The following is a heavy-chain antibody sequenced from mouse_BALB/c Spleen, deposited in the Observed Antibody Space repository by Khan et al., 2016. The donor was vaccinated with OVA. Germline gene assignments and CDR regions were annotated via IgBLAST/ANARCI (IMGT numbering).Heavy chain of an antibody. D-gene: IGHD1-1*02. Sequence: QIQLVQSGPELKKPGETVKISCKASGYTFTNYGMNWVKQAPGKGLKWMGWINTYTGEPTYADDFKGRFAFSLETSASTAYLQINNLKNEETASYFCASGGYWYFDVWGAGTTVNVSS. CDR2: INTYTGEP. CDR1: GYTFTNYG. V-gene: IGHV9-3-1*01. CDR3: ASGGYWYFDV. J-gene: IGHJ1*01.